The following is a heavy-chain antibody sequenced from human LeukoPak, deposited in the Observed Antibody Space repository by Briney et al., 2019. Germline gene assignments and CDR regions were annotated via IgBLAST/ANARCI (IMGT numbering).Heavy chain of an antibody. CDR1: GFTFSSYV. J-gene: IGHJ4*02. CDR2: ISDSGGSA. V-gene: IGHV3-23*01. Sequence: GGSLRLSCAASGFTFSSYVMNWVRQAPGKGLEWVSGISDSGGSAYYADSVKGRFTISRDNSKNTLYLQMNSLRAEDTAVYYCAKLPGRAADYWGQGTLVTVSS. CDR3: AKLPGRAADY.